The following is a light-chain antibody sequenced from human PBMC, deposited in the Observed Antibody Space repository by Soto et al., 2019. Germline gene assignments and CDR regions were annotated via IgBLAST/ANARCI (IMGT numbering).Light chain of an antibody. J-gene: IGKJ1*01. CDR1: QSVRSSN. Sequence: EIVLTQSPGTLSLSPGERATLSCRASQSVRSSNLAWYQQKPGQAPRLLIYGASSRATGIPDRFSGSGSGTDFTLTISRLEPEDFAVYYCQLYGSSPSTFGHGTNVDIK. CDR3: QLYGSSPST. CDR2: GAS. V-gene: IGKV3-20*01.